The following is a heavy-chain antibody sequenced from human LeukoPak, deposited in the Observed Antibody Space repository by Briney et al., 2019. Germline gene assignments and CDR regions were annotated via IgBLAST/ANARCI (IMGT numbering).Heavy chain of an antibody. CDR3: AAEWFGELGD. V-gene: IGHV4-34*01. CDR1: GGSFSGYY. D-gene: IGHD3-10*01. CDR2: INHSGST. Sequence: PSETLSLTCAVYGGSFSGYYWSWIRQPPGKGLEWIGEINHSGSTNYNPSLKSRVTISVDTSKNQFSLKLSSVTAADTAVYYCAAEWFGELGDWSQGTLVTVSS. J-gene: IGHJ4*02.